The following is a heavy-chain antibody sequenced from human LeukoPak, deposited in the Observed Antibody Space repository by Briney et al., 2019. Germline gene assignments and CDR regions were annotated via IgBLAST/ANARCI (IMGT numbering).Heavy chain of an antibody. J-gene: IGHJ4*02. V-gene: IGHV3-23*01. Sequence: PGGSLRLSCAASGFTFSSYAMSWVRQAPGKGLEWVSAISGSCGSTYYADSVKGRFTISRDNSKNTLYLQMNSLRAEDTAVYYCAMLWFGEFDVDYWGQGTLVTVSS. D-gene: IGHD3-10*01. CDR2: ISGSCGST. CDR3: AMLWFGEFDVDY. CDR1: GFTFSSYA.